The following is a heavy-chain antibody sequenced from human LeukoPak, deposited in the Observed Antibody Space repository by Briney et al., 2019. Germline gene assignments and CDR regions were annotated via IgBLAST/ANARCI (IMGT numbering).Heavy chain of an antibody. CDR3: ARDSDWWSSSARAEDWFDP. Sequence: PGGSLRLSCAASGFTFSSYSMNWVRQAPGKGLEWVSYISSSGSFIYYADSVKGRITISRDNAKNSLYLQTNSLRAKDTAVYYCARDSDWWSSSARAEDWFDPWGQGTLVTVSS. CDR1: GFTFSSYS. CDR2: ISSSGSFI. J-gene: IGHJ5*02. V-gene: IGHV3-21*05. D-gene: IGHD6-6*01.